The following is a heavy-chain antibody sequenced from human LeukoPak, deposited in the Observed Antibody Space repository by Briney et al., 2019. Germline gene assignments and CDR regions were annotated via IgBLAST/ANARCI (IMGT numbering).Heavy chain of an antibody. J-gene: IGHJ4*02. Sequence: PSETLSLTCTVSGGSFSSYYWSWIRQPPGKGLEWIGYIYYSGSTNYNPSLKSRVTISVDSPKNHSSLKLSSGTAADTAVYYCARRIDEYYYDSSGYYSYYFDYWGQGTLVTVSS. CDR3: ARRIDEYYYDSSGYYSYYFDY. V-gene: IGHV4-59*01. CDR1: GGSFSSYY. CDR2: IYYSGST. D-gene: IGHD3-22*01.